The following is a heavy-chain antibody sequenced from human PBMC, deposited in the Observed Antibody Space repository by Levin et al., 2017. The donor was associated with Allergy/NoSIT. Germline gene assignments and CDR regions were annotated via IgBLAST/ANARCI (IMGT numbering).Heavy chain of an antibody. Sequence: ASVKVSCKASEYTFSAYYMHWVRQAPGQGLEWMGWINPSSGATIYARNFQGRVTLTRDTSISAAYMELSRLTSDDTAVYYCARDRGTVPWRLSYGMDFWGQGTTVTVSS. CDR1: EYTFSAYY. CDR2: INPSSGAT. D-gene: IGHD3-10*01. J-gene: IGHJ6*02. CDR3: ARDRGTVPWRLSYGMDF. V-gene: IGHV1-2*02.